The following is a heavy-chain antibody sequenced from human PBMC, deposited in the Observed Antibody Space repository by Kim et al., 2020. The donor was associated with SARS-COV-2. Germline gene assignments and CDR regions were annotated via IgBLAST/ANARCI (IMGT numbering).Heavy chain of an antibody. CDR2: ISYDGSNK. J-gene: IGHJ4*02. V-gene: IGHV3-30*18. CDR3: AKAHRQWLVLWIYFDY. D-gene: IGHD6-19*01. CDR1: GFTFSSYG. Sequence: GGSLRLSCAASGFTFSSYGMHWVRQAPGKGLEWVAVISYDGSNKYYADSVKGRFTISRDNSKNTLYLQMNSLRAEDTAVYYCAKAHRQWLVLWIYFDYWGQGTLVTVSS.